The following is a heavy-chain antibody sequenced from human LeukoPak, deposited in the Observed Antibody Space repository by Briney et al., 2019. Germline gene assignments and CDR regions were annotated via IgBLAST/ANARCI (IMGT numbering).Heavy chain of an antibody. V-gene: IGHV3-53*01. CDR2: IYSGGST. Sequence: GGSLRLSCAASGFTVSSNYMSWVRQAPGKGLEWVSVIYSGGSTYYADSVKGRFTISRDNSKNTLYLQMNSLRAEDTAVYYCARDGWFGEWNYYYYGMDVWGKGTTVTVSS. J-gene: IGHJ6*04. CDR3: ARDGWFGEWNYYYYGMDV. CDR1: GFTVSSNY. D-gene: IGHD3-10*01.